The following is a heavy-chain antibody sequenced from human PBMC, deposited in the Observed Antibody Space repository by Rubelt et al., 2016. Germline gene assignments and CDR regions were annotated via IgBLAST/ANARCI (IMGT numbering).Heavy chain of an antibody. CDR2: IYYSGST. D-gene: IGHD3-22*01. Sequence: QLQLQESGPGLVKPSETLSLTCTVSGGSISSSSYYWGWIRQPPGKGLEWIGSIYYSGSTYYNPSLKGRCTISEDRSKNQVSLKLSSVTAADTAVYYCARDFSLRHYDSSGGYDYWGQGTLVTVSS. J-gene: IGHJ4*02. V-gene: IGHV4-39*07. CDR3: ARDFSLRHYDSSGGYDY. CDR1: GGSISSSSYY.